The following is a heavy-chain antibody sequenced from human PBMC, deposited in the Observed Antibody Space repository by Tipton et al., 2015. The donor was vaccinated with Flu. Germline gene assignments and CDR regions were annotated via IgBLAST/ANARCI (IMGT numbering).Heavy chain of an antibody. V-gene: IGHV3-64*01. D-gene: IGHD3-16*01. CDR2: LTDDGRDT. J-gene: IGHJ4*02. Sequence: GSLRLSCAASGFSFSQYAMHWVRQAPGKGLEYVSSLTDDGRDTYYANSVKGRFTISRDNSRNTLYLQMGSLRAEDTAVYYCASLIRGTSGGTDYWGQGTLVTVSS. CDR3: ASLIRGTSGGTDY. CDR1: GFSFSQYA.